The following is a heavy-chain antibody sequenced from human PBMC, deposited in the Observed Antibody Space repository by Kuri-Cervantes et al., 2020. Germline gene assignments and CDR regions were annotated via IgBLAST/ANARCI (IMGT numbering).Heavy chain of an antibody. CDR3: ARVTVTTIASFDY. D-gene: IGHD4-17*01. J-gene: IGHJ4*02. V-gene: IGHV4-38-2*02. Sequence: SETLSLTCTVSGGSISSGYYWGWIRQPPGKGLEWIGSIYHSGSTYYNPSLKSRVTISVDTSKNQFSLKLSSVTAADTAVYYCARVTVTTIASFDYWGQGTLVTVSS. CDR2: IYHSGST. CDR1: GGSISSGYY.